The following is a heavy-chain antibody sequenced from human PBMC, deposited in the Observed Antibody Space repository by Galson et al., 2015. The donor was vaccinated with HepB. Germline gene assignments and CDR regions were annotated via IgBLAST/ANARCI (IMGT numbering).Heavy chain of an antibody. CDR3: VRDSPPEDSSSSHTDYYGMDV. J-gene: IGHJ6*02. V-gene: IGHV3-30-3*01. D-gene: IGHD6-6*01. Sequence: SLRLSCAASGFTFSSYAMHWVRQAPGKGLEWVAVISYDGSNKYYADSVKGRFTISRDNSKNTLYLQMNSLRAEDTAVYYCVRDSPPEDSSSSHTDYYGMDVWGQGTTVTVSS. CDR2: ISYDGSNK. CDR1: GFTFSSYA.